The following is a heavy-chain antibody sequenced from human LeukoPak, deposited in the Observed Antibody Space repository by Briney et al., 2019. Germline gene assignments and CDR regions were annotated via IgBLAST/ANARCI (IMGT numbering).Heavy chain of an antibody. Sequence: SETLSLTCTVSGDSISTYYWSWIRQPPGKGLEWIGYIYYSGSTNYNPSLKSRVTISVDTSKNQFSLKLSSVTAADTAVYYCARVSGYDWESFYDYWGQGTLVTVSS. CDR2: IYYSGST. J-gene: IGHJ4*02. V-gene: IGHV4-59*01. CDR1: GDSISTYY. D-gene: IGHD5-12*01. CDR3: ARVSGYDWESFYDY.